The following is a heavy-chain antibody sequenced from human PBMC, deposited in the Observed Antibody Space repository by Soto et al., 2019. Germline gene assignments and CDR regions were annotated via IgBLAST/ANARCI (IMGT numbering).Heavy chain of an antibody. CDR3: AKRRGVGGHFDD. CDR1: GFTFSSYA. D-gene: IGHD2-8*02. V-gene: IGHV3-23*01. CDR2: VSIGGST. Sequence: GGSLRLSCAASGFTFSSYAMGWVRQGPGKGLEWVAVVSIGGSTHYADSVRGRFTISRDNSKNTLSLQMNSLTAEDTAVYFCAKRRGVGGHFDDWGQGDLVTVSS. J-gene: IGHJ4*02.